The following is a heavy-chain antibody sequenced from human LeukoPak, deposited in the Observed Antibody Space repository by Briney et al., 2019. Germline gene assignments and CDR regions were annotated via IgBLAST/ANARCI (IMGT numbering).Heavy chain of an antibody. J-gene: IGHJ4*02. CDR2: INPNNGAT. V-gene: IGHV1-2*02. Sequence: ASVKVSCKASGYTFTGYYMHWVRQAPGQGLEWMGWINPNNGATNYAQKFQGRVTMTRDTSTSTAYMELSRLTSDDTAVYYCARGHWRGHDYWGQGTLVTVSS. CDR1: GYTFTGYY. CDR3: ARGHWRGHDY. D-gene: IGHD1-1*01.